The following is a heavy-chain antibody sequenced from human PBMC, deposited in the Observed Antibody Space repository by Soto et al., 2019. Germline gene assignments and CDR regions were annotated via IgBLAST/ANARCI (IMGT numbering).Heavy chain of an antibody. J-gene: IGHJ1*01. CDR2: ISYDGSNK. CDR1: GFTFSSYG. CDR3: AKDLEVGYFQH. D-gene: IGHD1-1*01. V-gene: IGHV3-30*18. Sequence: QVQLVESGGGVVQPGRSLRLSCAASGFTFSSYGMHWVRQAPGKGLEWVAVISYDGSNKYYADSVKGRFTISRDNSKNTLYLQMNSLRAEDTAVYYCAKDLEVGYFQHWGQGTLVTVSS.